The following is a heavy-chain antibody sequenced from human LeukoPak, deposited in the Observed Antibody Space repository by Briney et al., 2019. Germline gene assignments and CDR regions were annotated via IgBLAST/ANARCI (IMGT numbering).Heavy chain of an antibody. CDR1: GYTFTSYD. D-gene: IGHD6-13*01. CDR3: ARVGSSSDPNYYYYYGMDV. V-gene: IGHV1-18*01. CDR2: ISAYNGNT. Sequence: ASVKVSCKASGYTFTSYDINWVRQAPGQGLEWMGWISAYNGNTNYAQKLQGRVTMTTDTSTSTAYMELRSLRSDDTAVYYCARVGSSSDPNYYYYYGMDVWGQGTTVTVSS. J-gene: IGHJ6*02.